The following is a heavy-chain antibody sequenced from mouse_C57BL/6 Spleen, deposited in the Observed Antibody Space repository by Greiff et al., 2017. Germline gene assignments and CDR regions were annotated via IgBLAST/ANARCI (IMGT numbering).Heavy chain of an antibody. CDR1: GYTFTDYN. CDR3: ARDGMVTTPYFDY. CDR2: INPNNGGT. J-gene: IGHJ2*01. V-gene: IGHV1-22*01. Sequence: VQLKESGPELVKPGASVKMSCKASGYTFTDYNMHWVKQSHGKSLEWIGYINPNNGGTSYNQKFKGKATLTVNKSSSTAYMELRSLTSEDSAVYYGARDGMVTTPYFDYWGQGTTLTVSS. D-gene: IGHD2-2*01.